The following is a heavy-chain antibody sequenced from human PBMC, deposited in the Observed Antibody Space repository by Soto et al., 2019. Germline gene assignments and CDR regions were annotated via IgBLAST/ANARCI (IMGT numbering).Heavy chain of an antibody. D-gene: IGHD3-3*01. CDR1: GFTFSVFG. V-gene: IGHV3-30*18. CDR2: ISNDGNSE. J-gene: IGHJ4*02. CDR3: AKTITTIGVSSTGRGALLDN. Sequence: QVQLVESGGGVVQPGRSLRLSYAASGFTFSVFGMHWVRQAPGKGLEWVAVISNDGNSEHYADSVKGRFTISRDNSKNTFYLQMNSLSVEDTAVYYCAKTITTIGVSSTGRGALLDNWGQGILVSVSS.